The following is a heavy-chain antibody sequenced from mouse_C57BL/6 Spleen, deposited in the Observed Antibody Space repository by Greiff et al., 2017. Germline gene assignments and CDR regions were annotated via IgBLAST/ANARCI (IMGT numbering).Heavy chain of an antibody. J-gene: IGHJ4*01. CDR1: GYSFTGYF. CDR3: ARGDYYGSSLYAMDY. V-gene: IGHV1-20*01. CDR2: INPYNGDT. D-gene: IGHD1-1*01. Sequence: VQLQQSGPELVKPGDSVKISCKASGYSFTGYFMNWVMQSHGKSLEWIGRINPYNGDTFYNQKFNGKATLTVDKSSSTAHMELRSLTSEDSAVYYCARGDYYGSSLYAMDYWGQGTSVTVSS.